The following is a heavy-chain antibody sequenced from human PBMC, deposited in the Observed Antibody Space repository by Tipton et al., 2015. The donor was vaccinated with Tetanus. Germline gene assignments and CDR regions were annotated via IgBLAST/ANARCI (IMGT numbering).Heavy chain of an antibody. V-gene: IGHV4-34*01. J-gene: IGHJ6*02. CDR2: INHSGST. D-gene: IGHD1-26*01. CDR3: ARDSRRFYAMDV. Sequence: TLSLTCAVYGGSFSGYYWSWIRQPPGKGLGWIGEINHSGSTNYNPYLKSRVTISVDTSKNQFSLKLSSVTAADTAVYYCARDSRRFYAMDVWGQGATVAVSS. CDR1: GGSFSGYY.